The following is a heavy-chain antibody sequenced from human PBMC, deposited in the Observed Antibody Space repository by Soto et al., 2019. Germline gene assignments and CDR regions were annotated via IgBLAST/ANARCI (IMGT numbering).Heavy chain of an antibody. CDR1: DGSISSPSYY. Sequence: SETLSLTCSVSDGSISSPSYYWGWIRQPPGKGLEWIGSIYYSGNTYYNPSLKSRVTIFVDTSRNQFSLKVNSVTAADTAVYFCARLLGITTFRRDYWGQGTLVTVSS. CDR2: IYYSGNT. V-gene: IGHV4-39*01. D-gene: IGHD1-1*01. CDR3: ARLLGITTFRRDY. J-gene: IGHJ4*02.